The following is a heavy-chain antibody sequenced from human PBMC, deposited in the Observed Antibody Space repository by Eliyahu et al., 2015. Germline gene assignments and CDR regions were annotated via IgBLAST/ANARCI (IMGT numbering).Heavy chain of an antibody. V-gene: IGHV3-7*03. Sequence: EVQLVESGGGLVQPGGSLRLSCAASGFXFSXXWXXWVRXGPGKGLEWVANIKQDGSEKYYVDSVKGRFTISRDNAKNSLYLQMNSLRAEDTAVYYCARDRVEYDYVWGSYRPGVAYYMDVWGKGTTVTVSS. CDR3: ARDRVEYDYVWGSYRPGVAYYMDV. J-gene: IGHJ6*03. CDR2: IKQDGSEK. CDR1: GFXFSXXW. D-gene: IGHD3-16*02.